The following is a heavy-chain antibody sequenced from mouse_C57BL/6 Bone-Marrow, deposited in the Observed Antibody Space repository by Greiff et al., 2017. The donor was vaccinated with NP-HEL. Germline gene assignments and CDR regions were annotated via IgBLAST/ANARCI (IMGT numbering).Heavy chain of an antibody. V-gene: IGHV5-6*02. J-gene: IGHJ1*03. CDR3: ARRGNSPYWSFDV. Sequence: EVKLMESGGDLVKPGGSLKLSCAASGFTFSSYGMSWVRQTPDKRLEWVGNISSGGSYTYYPDSVKGRVTITRDNAKNTLYLQMSSLKSEDTAMYYCARRGNSPYWSFDVWGTGTTVTVSS. CDR1: GFTFSSYG. D-gene: IGHD6-1*01. CDR2: ISSGGSYT.